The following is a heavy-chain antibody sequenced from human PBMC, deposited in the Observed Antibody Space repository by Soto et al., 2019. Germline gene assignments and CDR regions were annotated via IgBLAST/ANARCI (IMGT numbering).Heavy chain of an antibody. CDR1: GYTFNTYW. Sequence: DVQLVQSGTEVKKPGESLKISCKGSGYTFNTYWIGWVRQLPGKGLESMGFIYPDKSDIRYSPSSQGHITISADKSISTAYLQWSSLKASDTAMYYCARHVDDYGGWGWFDRWGQGTLVTVSS. J-gene: IGHJ5*02. D-gene: IGHD3-16*01. V-gene: IGHV5-51*01. CDR3: ARHVDDYGGWGWFDR. CDR2: IYPDKSDI.